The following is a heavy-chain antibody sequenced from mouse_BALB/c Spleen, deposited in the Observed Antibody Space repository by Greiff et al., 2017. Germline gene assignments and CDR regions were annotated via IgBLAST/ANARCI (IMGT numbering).Heavy chain of an antibody. CDR3: TRGSYYGSSRFAY. CDR2: INPSNGGT. V-gene: IGHV1S81*02. J-gene: IGHJ3*01. Sequence: QVQLQQSGAELVKPGASVKLSCKASGYTFTSYYMYWVKQRPGQGLEWIGEINPSNGGTNFNEKFKSKATLTVDKSSSTAYMQLSSLTSEDSAVYYCTRGSYYGSSRFAYWGQGTLVTVSA. D-gene: IGHD1-1*01. CDR1: GYTFTSYY.